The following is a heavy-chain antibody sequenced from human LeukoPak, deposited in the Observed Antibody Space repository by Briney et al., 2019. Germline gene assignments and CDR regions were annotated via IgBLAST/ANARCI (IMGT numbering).Heavy chain of an antibody. J-gene: IGHJ5*02. D-gene: IGHD3-10*01. CDR2: IIPIFGTA. CDR1: GGTFSSYA. Sequence: ASVKVSCKASGGTFSSYAISWVRQAPGQGLEWMGGIIPIFGTANYAQKFQGRVTITTDESTSTAYMELSSLRSEDTAVYYCARVAEDGSGSYWFDPWGQGTLVTVSS. CDR3: ARVAEDGSGSYWFDP. V-gene: IGHV1-69*05.